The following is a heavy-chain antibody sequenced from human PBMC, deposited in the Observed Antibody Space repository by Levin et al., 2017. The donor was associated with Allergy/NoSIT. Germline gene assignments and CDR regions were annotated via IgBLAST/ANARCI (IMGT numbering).Heavy chain of an antibody. D-gene: IGHD3-10*01. Sequence: PGGSLRLSCAASGFTFSSYWMSWVRQAPGKGLEWVANIKQDGSEKYYVDSVKGRFTISRDNAKNSLYLQMNSLRAEDTAVYYCARTHTRFGEFNRPGDAFDIWGQGTMVTVSS. J-gene: IGHJ3*02. CDR1: GFTFSSYW. CDR3: ARTHTRFGEFNRPGDAFDI. V-gene: IGHV3-7*04. CDR2: IKQDGSEK.